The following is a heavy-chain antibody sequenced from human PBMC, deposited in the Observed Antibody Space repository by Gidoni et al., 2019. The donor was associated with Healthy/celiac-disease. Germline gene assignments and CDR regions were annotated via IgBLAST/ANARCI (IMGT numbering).Heavy chain of an antibody. CDR2: LYSNVRT. CDR3: ARVGLQEGGVVFNI. V-gene: IGHV3-53*02. Sequence: EVQLVETGGGLIQPGGSLTLSCAASGFTVSANYMSWVRQAQGKGLAWLSVLYSNVRTFDADSVKGQLPFFRDTSKTMLFLQMNSLRARNTAGISFARVGLQEGGVVFNIWGQGPKFTV. CDR1: GFTVSANY. J-gene: IGHJ3*02. D-gene: IGHD1-26*01.